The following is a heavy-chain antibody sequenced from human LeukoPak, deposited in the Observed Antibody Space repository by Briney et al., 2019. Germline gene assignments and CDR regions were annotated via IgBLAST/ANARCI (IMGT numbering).Heavy chain of an antibody. Sequence: ASVTVSLTASGSTFTKSGYSWICLPHAQGQELMGWISAYNGDIKYAQRGKGRVTMTTDTSTRTVYMELRSLRSDDTAVYYCARESGSDAFDIWGEGTMVTVSS. J-gene: IGHJ3*02. V-gene: IGHV1-18*01. CDR2: ISAYNGDI. CDR1: GSTFTKSG. CDR3: ARESGSDAFDI.